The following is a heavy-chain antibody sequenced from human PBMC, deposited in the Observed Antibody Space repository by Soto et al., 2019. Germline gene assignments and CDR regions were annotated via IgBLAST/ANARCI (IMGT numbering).Heavy chain of an antibody. V-gene: IGHV1-18*04. CDR2: VSGHDGNT. J-gene: IGHJ4*02. CDR1: GYTFFNHG. CDR3: ARDFYPLAYYFDY. Sequence: GPLKGSCQTSGYTFFNHGMSWGGQAPGQGLEWMGWVSGHDGNTKYAQKFKGRVTMTTETSTSTAYMELRSLTSDDTAMYFCARDFYPLAYYFDYWGQGTLVTVSS.